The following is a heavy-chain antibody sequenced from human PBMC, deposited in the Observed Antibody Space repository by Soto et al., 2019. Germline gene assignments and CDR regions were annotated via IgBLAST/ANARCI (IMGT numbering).Heavy chain of an antibody. CDR1: GGTFSSYA. CDR3: TRGHSGSFDP. CDR2: IIPIFGTA. D-gene: IGHD3-22*01. V-gene: IGHV1-69*13. Sequence: RASVKVSCKASGGTFSSYAISWVRQAPGQGLEWMGGIIPIFGTANYAQKFQGRVTITADESTSTAYMELSSLRSEDTAVYYCTRGHSGSFDPWGQGTLVTVSS. J-gene: IGHJ5*02.